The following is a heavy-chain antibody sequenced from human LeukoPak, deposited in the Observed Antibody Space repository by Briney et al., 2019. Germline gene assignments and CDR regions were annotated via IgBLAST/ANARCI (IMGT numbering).Heavy chain of an antibody. J-gene: IGHJ4*02. V-gene: IGHV4-59*08. D-gene: IGHD4-17*01. Sequence: SETLSLTCTVSGGSISTYYWSWLRQPPGKGLEWIGYVYYSGITDYNPSLKIRVTISVDTSKSQFSLKLSSVTAADTAVYYCARHLTSGDYFDYWGQGTLVTVSS. CDR1: GGSISTYY. CDR3: ARHLTSGDYFDY. CDR2: VYYSGIT.